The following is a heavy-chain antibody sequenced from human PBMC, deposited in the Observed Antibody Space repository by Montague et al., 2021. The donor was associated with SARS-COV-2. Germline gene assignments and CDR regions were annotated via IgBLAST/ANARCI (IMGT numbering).Heavy chain of an antibody. CDR3: ASLGKLGYCGGDSCAGRPSL. J-gene: IGHJ4*02. V-gene: IGHV4-39*01. CDR1: GVSISRSVYY. CDR2: IYYSGTT. Sequence: SETLSLTCSVSGVSISRSVYYWGWIRQPPGKGLEWIGSIYYSGTTYYSPSLKRRVTMSVETSKNQFSLKLSSVTAADTAVYYCASLGKLGYCGGDSCAGRPSLWGQGTLVTVSS. D-gene: IGHD2-15*01.